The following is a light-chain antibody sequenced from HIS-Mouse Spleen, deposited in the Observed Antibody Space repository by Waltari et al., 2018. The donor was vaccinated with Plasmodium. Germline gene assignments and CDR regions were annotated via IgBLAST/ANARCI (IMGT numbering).Light chain of an antibody. V-gene: IGKV3-15*01. CDR2: GAS. CDR1: QSVSSN. CDR3: QQYNNWSFT. Sequence: EIVMTQSPATLSVSPGERATLSCRDSQSVSSNLAWYQQKPGQPPSLLIYGASTSATGIPARFSGSGSGTEFTLTISSLQSEDFAVYYCQQYNNWSFTFGPGTKVDIK. J-gene: IGKJ3*01.